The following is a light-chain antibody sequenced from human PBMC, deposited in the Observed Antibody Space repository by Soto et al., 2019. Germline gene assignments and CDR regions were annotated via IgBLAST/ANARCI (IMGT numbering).Light chain of an antibody. CDR1: QSVDSN. J-gene: IGKJ2*01. V-gene: IGKV3-15*01. CDR3: QHYNSWPPYT. Sequence: EIVMTQSPATLSVSPGVRATLSCRASQSVDSNLAWYQQKPGQAPRLLIYGASTRATGIPARFSGSGSGTVFTLTISSLQSEDFAAYYCQHYNSWPPYTFGQGTKLEIK. CDR2: GAS.